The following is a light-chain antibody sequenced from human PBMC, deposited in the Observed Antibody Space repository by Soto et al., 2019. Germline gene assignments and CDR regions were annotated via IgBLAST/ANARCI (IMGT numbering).Light chain of an antibody. V-gene: IGKV3-20*01. J-gene: IGKJ4*01. CDR3: QQYGSSPTT. Sequence: EIVLTQSPGTLSLSPGERSSLSCRASQSVSSSYLAWYQQKPGQAPRLLIYDASSRATGIPDRFSGSGSGTDFTLTISRLEPEDFAVYYCQQYGSSPTTFGGGTKVEIK. CDR1: QSVSSSY. CDR2: DAS.